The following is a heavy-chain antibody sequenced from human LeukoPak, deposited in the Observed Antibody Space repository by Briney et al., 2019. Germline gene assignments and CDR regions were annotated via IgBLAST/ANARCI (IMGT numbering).Heavy chain of an antibody. Sequence: ASVKVSCKASGYTFTGYYIHWVRQAPGQGLEWMGWINPNSGGTNYAQKFQGRVAMTRDTSISTAYMELSRLRSDDTAVYYCARDLEYDILTGYYSRPPFAYWGQGTLVTVSS. CDR2: INPNSGGT. J-gene: IGHJ4*02. CDR3: ARDLEYDILTGYYSRPPFAY. V-gene: IGHV1-2*02. CDR1: GYTFTGYY. D-gene: IGHD3-9*01.